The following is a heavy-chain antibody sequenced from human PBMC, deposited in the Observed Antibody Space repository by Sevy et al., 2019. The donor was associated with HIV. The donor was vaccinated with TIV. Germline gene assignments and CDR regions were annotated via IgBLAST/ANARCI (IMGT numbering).Heavy chain of an antibody. CDR3: ARDASYGSGSYQYYYYYGMDV. D-gene: IGHD3-10*01. CDR1: VFTFSDYY. J-gene: IGHJ6*02. V-gene: IGHV3-11*01. Sequence: GGSLRLSCAASVFTFSDYYRSWIRQAPGKGLEWVSYISSSGSSIYYADSVKGRFTISRDNAKNSLYLQTNSLRAEDTAVYYCARDASYGSGSYQYYYYYGMDVWGQGTTVTVSS. CDR2: ISSSGSSI.